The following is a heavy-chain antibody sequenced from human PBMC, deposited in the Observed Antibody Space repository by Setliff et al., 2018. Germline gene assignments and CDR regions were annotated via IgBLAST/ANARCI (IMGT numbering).Heavy chain of an antibody. Sequence: PSETLSLTCTVSGDSISRSTYYWGWIRQPPGKGLEWIGRIYNSGTTNYNPSLKSRVTISADTSNNSFSLNLFSVTAADTAVYYCAGRDYSGGDSWGHGTLVTVSS. CDR3: AGRDYSGGDS. CDR1: GDSISRSTYY. J-gene: IGHJ5*01. V-gene: IGHV4-39*02. D-gene: IGHD4-4*01. CDR2: IYNSGTT.